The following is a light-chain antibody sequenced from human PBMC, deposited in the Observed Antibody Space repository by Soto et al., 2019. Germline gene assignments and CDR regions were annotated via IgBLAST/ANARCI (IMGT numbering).Light chain of an antibody. CDR3: QQVYSYPFT. V-gene: IGKV1-9*01. CDR2: HAS. CDR1: QGISNH. Sequence: DIPLTQSPSFLSASVGDRVTITCRASQGISNHFAWYQQKPAKAPSLLIYHASTLQSGGASTFSGSQSETEFTLTIRSLQPEDFATEYFQQVYSYPFTLGPGTKVDVK. J-gene: IGKJ3*01.